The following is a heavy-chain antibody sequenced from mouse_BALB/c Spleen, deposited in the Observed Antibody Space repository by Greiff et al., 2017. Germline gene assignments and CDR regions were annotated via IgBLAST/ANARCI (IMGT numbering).Heavy chain of an antibody. Sequence: QVQLQQPGAELVKPGASVKLSCKASGYTFTSYWMHWVKPRPGQGLEWIGEIDPSDSFTNYNQKFKGKATLTVDKSSSTAYMQLSSLTAEDSAVYYGARGDGNNGVFAYWGQGTLVTVSA. V-gene: IGHV1-69*02. CDR3: ARGDGNNGVFAY. D-gene: IGHD2-1*01. J-gene: IGHJ3*01. CDR2: IDPSDSFT. CDR1: GYTFTSYW.